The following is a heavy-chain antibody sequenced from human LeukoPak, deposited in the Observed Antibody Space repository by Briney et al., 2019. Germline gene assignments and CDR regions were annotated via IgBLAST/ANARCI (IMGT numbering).Heavy chain of an antibody. V-gene: IGHV1-18*01. Sequence: ASVKVSCKASGYTFTSYGISWVRQAPGQGLEWMGWISAYNGNTNYAQRLQGRVTMTTDTSTSTAYMELRSLRSDDTAVYYCAKDRSRAKFDYGPFDYWGQGTLVTVSS. CDR1: GYTFTSYG. CDR3: AKDRSRAKFDYGPFDY. D-gene: IGHD4/OR15-4a*01. J-gene: IGHJ4*02. CDR2: ISAYNGNT.